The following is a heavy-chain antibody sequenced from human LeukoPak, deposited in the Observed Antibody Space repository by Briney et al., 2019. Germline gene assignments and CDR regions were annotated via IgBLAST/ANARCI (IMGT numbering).Heavy chain of an antibody. Sequence: SETLSLTCAVYGGSFSGYYWSWIRQPPGKGLEWIGEINHSGSTNYNPSLKSRVTISVDTSKNQFSLKLSSVTAADTAVYYCASSGYSSSWYQNWFDPWGQGTLVTVSS. D-gene: IGHD6-13*01. CDR2: INHSGST. V-gene: IGHV4-34*01. J-gene: IGHJ5*02. CDR3: ASSGYSSSWYQNWFDP. CDR1: GGSFSGYY.